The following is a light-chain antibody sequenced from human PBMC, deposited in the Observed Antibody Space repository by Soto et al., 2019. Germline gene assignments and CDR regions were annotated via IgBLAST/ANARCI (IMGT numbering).Light chain of an antibody. CDR1: QSVLYDTNNRNY. CDR2: WAS. Sequence: IVMTQSPDSLAVSLGERATINCKSSQSVLYDTNNRNYLAWYQQKPGQPPKLLIYWASTRESGVPDRFSGSGSGTDFTFTISRLQAEDVAVYYCQQYFGSPLTFGGGTKVEIK. CDR3: QQYFGSPLT. V-gene: IGKV4-1*01. J-gene: IGKJ4*01.